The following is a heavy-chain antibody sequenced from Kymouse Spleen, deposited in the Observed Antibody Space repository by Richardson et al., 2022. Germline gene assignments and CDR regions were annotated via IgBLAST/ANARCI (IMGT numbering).Heavy chain of an antibody. CDR2: IKQDGSEK. CDR3: AREYNWNPYYYYYGMDV. D-gene: IGHD1-20*01,IGHD1-7*01. V-gene: IGHV3-7*01. J-gene: IGHJ6*02. Sequence: EVQLVESGGGLVQPGGSLRLSCAASGFTFSSYWMSWVRQAPGKGLEWVANIKQDGSEKYYVDSVKGRFTISRDNAKNSLYLQMNSLRAEDTAVYYCAREYNWNPYYYYYGMDVWGQGTTVTVSS. CDR1: GFTFSSYW.